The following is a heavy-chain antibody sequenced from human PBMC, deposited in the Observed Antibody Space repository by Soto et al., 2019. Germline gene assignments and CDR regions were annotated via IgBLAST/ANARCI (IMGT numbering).Heavy chain of an antibody. D-gene: IGHD3-10*01. J-gene: IGHJ4*02. CDR2: IIPILGIA. CDR1: GGTFSSYT. Sequence: QVQLVQSGAEVKKPGSSVKVSCKASGGTFSSYTISWVRQAPGQGLEWMGRIIPILGIANYAQKFQGRVTXTSDKSXXTAYMELRSLRSEDTAVYYCAREEYYYGSGAFFDYWGQGTLVTVSS. V-gene: IGHV1-69*08. CDR3: AREEYYYGSGAFFDY.